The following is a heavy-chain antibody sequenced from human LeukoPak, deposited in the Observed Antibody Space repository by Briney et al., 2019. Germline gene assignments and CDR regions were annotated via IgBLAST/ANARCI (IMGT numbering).Heavy chain of an antibody. J-gene: IGHJ5*02. Sequence: SETLSLTCTVSGGSISGYYWSWIRQPPGQGLEWIAYIHSNGYTNYNPSLKSRVTISVDTTKNQFSLKVTSVTAADTAMYYCTKREGPMSGSYDYFDPWGQGTLVTVS. CDR3: TKREGPMSGSYDYFDP. CDR2: IHSNGYT. CDR1: GGSISGYY. D-gene: IGHD1-26*01. V-gene: IGHV4-4*09.